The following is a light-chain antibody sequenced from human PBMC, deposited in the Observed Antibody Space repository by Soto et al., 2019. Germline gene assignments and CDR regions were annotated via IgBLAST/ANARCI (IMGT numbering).Light chain of an antibody. CDR1: QSVSSSY. CDR2: GAS. J-gene: IGKJ2*02. V-gene: IGKV3-20*01. CDR3: QQYGSSPGT. Sequence: EIVLTQSPGTLSLSPGERATLSCRASQSVSSSYLAWYQQKPGQAPRLLIYGASSSATGIPYRFSGSGSGTDFTLTISRLEPEDFAVYYCQQYGSSPGTFGQGTKLEIK.